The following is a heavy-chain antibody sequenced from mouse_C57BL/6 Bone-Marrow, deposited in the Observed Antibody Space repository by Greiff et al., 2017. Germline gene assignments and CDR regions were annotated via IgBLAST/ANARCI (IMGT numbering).Heavy chain of an antibody. Sequence: QVHVKQPGAELVRPGTSVKLSCKASGYTFTSYWMHWVKQRPGQGLEWIGVIDPSDSYTNYKQKFKGKATLTLDTSSSTAYMQLSSLTSEDSAVYYCARVAYWGQGTLVTVSA. V-gene: IGHV1-59*01. CDR1: GYTFTSYW. J-gene: IGHJ3*01. CDR3: ARVAY. CDR2: IDPSDSYT.